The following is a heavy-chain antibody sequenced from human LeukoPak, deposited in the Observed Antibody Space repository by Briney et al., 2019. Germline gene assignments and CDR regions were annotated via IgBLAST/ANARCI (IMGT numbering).Heavy chain of an antibody. CDR1: GFRFDDYV. Sequence: GRSLRLSCAASGFRFDDYVMHWVRQVPGKGLEWVSGINGDSRYIGYADSVKGRFTVSRDNANNSLYLQLNNLRAEDTALYYCAKDWSNYYYFDFWGQGTLVTVSS. CDR3: AKDWSNYYYFDF. V-gene: IGHV3-9*01. CDR2: INGDSRYI. D-gene: IGHD3-10*01. J-gene: IGHJ4*02.